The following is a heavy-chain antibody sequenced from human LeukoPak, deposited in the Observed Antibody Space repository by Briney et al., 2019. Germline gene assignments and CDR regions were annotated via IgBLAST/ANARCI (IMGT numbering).Heavy chain of an antibody. CDR1: GFTFNSYG. J-gene: IGHJ4*02. CDR2: ISSDGTNK. D-gene: IGHD6-13*01. V-gene: IGHV3-30*03. Sequence: GGSLRLSCAASGFTFNSYGMHWVRQAPGKGLEWLAIISSDGTNKYYPDSVKGRFTISRDNSKNTLYLQMNSLRAEDTAVYYCASTLITAAALNYWGQGTLVTVSS. CDR3: ASTLITAAALNY.